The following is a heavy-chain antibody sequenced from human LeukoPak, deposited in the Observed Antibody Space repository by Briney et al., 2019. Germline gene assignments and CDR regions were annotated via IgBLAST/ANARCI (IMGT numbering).Heavy chain of an antibody. J-gene: IGHJ5*02. D-gene: IGHD1-26*01. CDR1: GYSFIDYY. CDR3: ARADRLDGSPYLIGP. CDR2: INPNSGRT. V-gene: IGHV1-2*02. Sequence: ASVKVSCKTSGYSFIDYYMHWVRQAPGQGLEWMGWINPNSGRTSTAQKFQGRITMTRDTSITTVYIEVSWLTSDDTAIYYCARADRLDGSPYLIGPWGQGTLVTVSS.